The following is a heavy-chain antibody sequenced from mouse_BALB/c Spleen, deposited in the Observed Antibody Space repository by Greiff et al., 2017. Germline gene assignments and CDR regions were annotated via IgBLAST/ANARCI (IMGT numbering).Heavy chain of an antibody. V-gene: IGHV1-4*02. Sequence: QVQLQQSAAELARPGASVKMSCKASGYTFTSYTMHWVKQRPGQGLEWIGYINPSSGYTEYNQKFKDKTTLTADKSSSTAYMQLSSLTSEDSAVYYCARGLLYYRYDVDYWGQGTTLTVSS. D-gene: IGHD2-14*01. CDR1: GYTFTSYT. CDR3: ARGLLYYRYDVDY. CDR2: INPSSGYT. J-gene: IGHJ2*01.